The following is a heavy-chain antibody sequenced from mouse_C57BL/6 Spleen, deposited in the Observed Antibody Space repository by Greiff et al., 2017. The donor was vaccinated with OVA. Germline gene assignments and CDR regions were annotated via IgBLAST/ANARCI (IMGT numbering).Heavy chain of an antibody. J-gene: IGHJ3*01. CDR1: GFTFSSYA. D-gene: IGHD1-1*01. V-gene: IGHV5-9-1*02. CDR3: TIITTPHQGFAY. Sequence: EVHLVESGEGLVKPGGSLKLSCAASGFTFSSYAMSWVRQTPEKRLEWVAYISSGGDYIYYADTVKGRLTISRDNARNTLYLQMSSLKSEDTAMYYCTIITTPHQGFAYWGQGTLVTVSA. CDR2: ISSGGDYI.